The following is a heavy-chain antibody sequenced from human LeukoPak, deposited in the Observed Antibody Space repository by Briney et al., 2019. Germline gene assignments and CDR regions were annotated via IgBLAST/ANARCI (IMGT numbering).Heavy chain of an antibody. CDR2: IYYSGST. CDR3: ASDKGYSNNYLDY. D-gene: IGHD6-13*01. V-gene: IGHV4-39*01. J-gene: IGHJ4*02. CDR1: GGSISSSSYY. Sequence: SETLSLTCTVSGGSISSSSYYWGWIRQPPGKGLEWIGSIYYSGSTYYNPSLKSRVTISVDTSKNQFSLKLSSVTAADTAVYYCASDKGYSNNYLDYWGQGTLVTVSS.